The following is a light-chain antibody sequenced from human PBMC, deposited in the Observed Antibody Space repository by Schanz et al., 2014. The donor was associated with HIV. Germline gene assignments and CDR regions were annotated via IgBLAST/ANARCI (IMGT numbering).Light chain of an antibody. Sequence: QSVLTQPPSASGTPGQRVTISCSGSDSNTGSNPVNWHQHLPGSAPQLLIYSDNQRPSRVPDRFFGSKSGTSASLAISGLQSEDEADYYCGSWDDSLNGWVFGGGTKLTVL. J-gene: IGLJ2*01. CDR1: DSNTGSNP. CDR2: SDN. V-gene: IGLV1-44*01. CDR3: GSWDDSLNGWV.